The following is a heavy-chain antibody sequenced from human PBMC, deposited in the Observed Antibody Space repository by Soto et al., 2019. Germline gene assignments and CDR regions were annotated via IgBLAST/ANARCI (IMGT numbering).Heavy chain of an antibody. V-gene: IGHV4-59*01. D-gene: IGHD6-25*01. J-gene: IGHJ6*02. CDR3: AREGVSSGWYYYYGMDG. Sequence: SETLSLTCTVSGGSISSYYWSWIRQPPGKGLEWIGYIYYSGSTNYNPSLKSRVTISVDTSKNQFSLKLSSVTAADTAVYYCAREGVSSGWYYYYGMDGWGQGTTV. CDR2: IYYSGST. CDR1: GGSISSYY.